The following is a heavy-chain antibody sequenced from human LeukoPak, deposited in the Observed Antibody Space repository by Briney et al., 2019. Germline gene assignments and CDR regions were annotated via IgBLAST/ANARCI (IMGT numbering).Heavy chain of an antibody. CDR3: ARIGYSSSSLDY. V-gene: IGHV3-7*01. CDR2: INQDGSHK. J-gene: IGHJ4*02. D-gene: IGHD6-13*01. Sequence: GGSLRLSCAASGFTFSSYAMSWVRQAPGKGLEWVANINQDGSHKFYVDSVRGRLTFSRDNAKNSLSLQMNSLRADDTAVYYCARIGYSSSSLDYWGQGTLVTVSS. CDR1: GFTFSSYA.